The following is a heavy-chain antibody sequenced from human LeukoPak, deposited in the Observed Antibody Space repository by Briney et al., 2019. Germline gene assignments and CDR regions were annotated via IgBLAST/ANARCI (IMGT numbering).Heavy chain of an antibody. D-gene: IGHD2-15*01. J-gene: IGHJ4*02. CDR2: IYYSGST. Sequence: SETLSLTCTVSGGSVSSGSYYWSWIRQPPGKGLEWIGYIYYSGSTYYNPSLKSRVTISVDTAKNQFSLKLSSVTAADTAVYYCARGSGRDGYFDYWGQGTLVTVSS. CDR1: GGSVSSGSYY. V-gene: IGHV4-61*01. CDR3: ARGSGRDGYFDY.